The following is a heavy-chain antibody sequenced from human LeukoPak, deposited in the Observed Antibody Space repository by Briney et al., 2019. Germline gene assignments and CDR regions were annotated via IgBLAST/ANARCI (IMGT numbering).Heavy chain of an antibody. CDR3: AKRGGYFDS. Sequence: GGSLRLSCVASGFTFSSYAMSWVRQAPGKGLEWVSTINGGGGTTYYADSVKGRFTISRDNSKNTMYLQMNSLRAEDTAAYYCAKRGGYFDSWGQGTLVTVSS. CDR1: GFTFSSYA. CDR2: INGGGGTT. V-gene: IGHV3-23*01. J-gene: IGHJ4*02.